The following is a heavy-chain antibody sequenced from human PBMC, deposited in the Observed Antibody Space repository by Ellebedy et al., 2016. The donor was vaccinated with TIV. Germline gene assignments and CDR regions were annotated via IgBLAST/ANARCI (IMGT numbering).Heavy chain of an antibody. CDR3: AKDEGRGSSGWLGDY. D-gene: IGHD6-19*01. Sequence: GESLKISXAASGFTFSSYGMHWVRQAPGKGLEWVAVISYDGSNKYYADSVKGRFTISRDNSKNTLYLQMNSLRAEDTAVYYCAKDEGRGSSGWLGDYWGQGTLVTVSS. CDR2: ISYDGSNK. J-gene: IGHJ4*02. V-gene: IGHV3-30*18. CDR1: GFTFSSYG.